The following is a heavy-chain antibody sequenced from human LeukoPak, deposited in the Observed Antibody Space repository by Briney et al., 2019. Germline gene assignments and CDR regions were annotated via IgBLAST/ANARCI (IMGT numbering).Heavy chain of an antibody. J-gene: IGHJ6*03. CDR2: MNPNSGNT. CDR3: ARDLLYGVVTPYYYYMDV. Sequence: ASVKVSCKASGYTFTSYDINWVRQATGQGLEWMGWMNPNSGNTGYAQKFQGRVTITRNTSISTVYMELSSLRSEDTAVYYCARDLLYGVVTPYYYYMDVWGKGTTVTISS. D-gene: IGHD3-3*01. V-gene: IGHV1-8*03. CDR1: GYTFTSYD.